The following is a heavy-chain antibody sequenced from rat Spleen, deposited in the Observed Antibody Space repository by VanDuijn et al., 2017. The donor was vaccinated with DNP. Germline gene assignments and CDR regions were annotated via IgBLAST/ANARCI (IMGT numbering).Heavy chain of an antibody. J-gene: IGHJ2*01. CDR2: VSHSDGIT. Sequence: EVQLVESGGGLVQPGRSLKLSCTASGFSFRNYYMAWVRQAPKKGLEWVAIVSHSDGITYYPDSVKGRFTVSRDNVKSTLYLQMDSLRSEDTATYYCARHHYYDGPWDYWGQGALVTVSS. CDR1: GFSFRNYY. CDR3: ARHHYYDGPWDY. V-gene: IGHV5-25*01. D-gene: IGHD1-12*02.